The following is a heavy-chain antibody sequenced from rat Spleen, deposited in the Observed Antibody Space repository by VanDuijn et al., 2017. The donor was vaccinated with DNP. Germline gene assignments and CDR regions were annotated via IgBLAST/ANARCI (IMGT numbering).Heavy chain of an antibody. CDR1: GFSLTSYT. CDR2: ISTGGDT. CDR3: ARIGGANWGYYFDY. D-gene: IGHD5-1*01. Sequence: QVQLKESGPGLMQPSQTLSLTCSVSGFSLTSYTVIWVRQPPGKGLEWIAAISTGGDTFYNSALKSRLSISRDTSTSQVFLEMNSLQTEDTAMYFCARIGGANWGYYFDYWGQGVMVTVSS. J-gene: IGHJ2*01. V-gene: IGHV2-6*01.